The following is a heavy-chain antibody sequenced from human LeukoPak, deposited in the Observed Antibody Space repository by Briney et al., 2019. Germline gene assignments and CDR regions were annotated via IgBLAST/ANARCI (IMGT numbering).Heavy chain of an antibody. CDR2: INPSGGST. V-gene: IGHV1-46*01. CDR1: GYTFTSYY. CDR3: ARATLSDYYFNY. Sequence: ASVTVSCKASGYTFTSYYMHWVRQAPGQGLEWMGIINPSGGSTSYAQKFQGRVTMTRDTSTNTVYMELSSLGSEDTAVYFCARATLSDYYFNYWGQGTLVTVSS. J-gene: IGHJ4*02.